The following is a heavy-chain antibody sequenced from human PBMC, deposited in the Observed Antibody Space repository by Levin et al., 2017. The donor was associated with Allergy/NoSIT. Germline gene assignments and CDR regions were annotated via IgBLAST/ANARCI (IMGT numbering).Heavy chain of an antibody. J-gene: IGHJ4*02. CDR1: GFTFSDYW. V-gene: IGHV3-7*04. CDR2: IRQDGSET. CDR3: ARDLSLGGFIDY. Sequence: LGESLKISCAASGFTFSDYWMTWVRQAPGKGLEWLGNIRQDGSETHYVDSVGGRFSISRDNAKNSLYLQMTSLRADDTAVYFCARDLSLGGFIDYWGQGILVTVSS. D-gene: IGHD5-12*01.